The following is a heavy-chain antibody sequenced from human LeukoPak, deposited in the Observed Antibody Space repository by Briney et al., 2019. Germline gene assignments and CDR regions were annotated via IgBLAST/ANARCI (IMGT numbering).Heavy chain of an antibody. CDR2: FDPEDGET. CDR3: ATDFTYYYGSGSYCSFDI. J-gene: IGHJ3*02. Sequence: ASVKVSCKASGYTFTSYGISWVRQAPGKGLEWMGGFDPEDGETIYAQKFQGRVTMTEDTSTDTAYMELSSLRSEDTAVYYCATDFTYYYGSGSYCSFDIWGQGTMVTVSS. CDR1: GYTFTSYG. V-gene: IGHV1-24*01. D-gene: IGHD3-10*01.